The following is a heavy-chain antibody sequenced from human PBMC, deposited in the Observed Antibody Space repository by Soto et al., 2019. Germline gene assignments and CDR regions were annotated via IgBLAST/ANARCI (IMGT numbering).Heavy chain of an antibody. CDR2: IYYTGRT. V-gene: IGHV4-31*03. D-gene: IGHD1-26*01. J-gene: IGHJ4*02. CDR1: DGSVSRGGYY. Sequence: QVQLQESGPGLVKPSQTLSLACTVSDGSVSRGGYYWSWLRQSPGKGLEWIGNIYYTGRTSYNPSLKSRVTISLETSKRQFSLRLASVSAADTALYYCAXEGSYHYFDYWGQGALVTVSS. CDR3: AXEGSYHYFDY.